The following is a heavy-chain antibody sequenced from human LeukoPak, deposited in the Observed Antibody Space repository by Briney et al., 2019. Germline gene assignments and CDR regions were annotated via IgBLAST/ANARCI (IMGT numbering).Heavy chain of an antibody. Sequence: SETLSLTCTVSGGSISSYYWSWIRQPAGKGLEWIGRIYTSGSTNYNPSLKSRVTMSVDTSKNQFSLKLSSVTAADTAVYYCARDQTHRWLQMGDAFDIWGQGTMVTVSS. D-gene: IGHD5-24*01. V-gene: IGHV4-4*07. J-gene: IGHJ3*02. CDR3: ARDQTHRWLQMGDAFDI. CDR1: GGSISSYY. CDR2: IYTSGST.